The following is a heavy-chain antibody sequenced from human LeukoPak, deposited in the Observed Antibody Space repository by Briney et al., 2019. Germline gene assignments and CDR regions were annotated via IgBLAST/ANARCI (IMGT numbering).Heavy chain of an antibody. CDR1: GGSISGYY. J-gene: IGHJ4*02. Sequence: SETLSLTCTVSGGSISGYYWSWVPQPPGKRLEFIGYIYNSVTNYNPSLKSRLTISADTSKNQFSLRLSSMTAADTALYYCASLPTLWSQGTLVTVSS. CDR3: ASLPTL. V-gene: IGHV4-59*01. CDR2: IYNSVT.